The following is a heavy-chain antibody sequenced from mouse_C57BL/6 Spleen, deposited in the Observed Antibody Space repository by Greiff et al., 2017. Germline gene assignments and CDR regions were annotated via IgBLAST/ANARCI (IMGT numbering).Heavy chain of an antibody. V-gene: IGHV5-4*01. CDR1: GFTFSSYA. CDR2: ISDGGSYT. J-gene: IGHJ3*01. Sequence: EVNLVESGGGLVKPGGSLKLSCAASGFTFSSYAMSWVRQTPEKRLEWVATISDGGSYTYYPNNVKGRFTISRDNAKNNLYLQMSHLKSEDTAMYYCARDSITTVVATRAGFAYWGQGTLVTVSA. CDR3: ARDSITTVVATRAGFAY. D-gene: IGHD1-1*01.